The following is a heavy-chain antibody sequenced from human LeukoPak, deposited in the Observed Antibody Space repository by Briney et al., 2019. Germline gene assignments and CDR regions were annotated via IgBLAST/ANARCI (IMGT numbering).Heavy chain of an antibody. CDR1: GFTFSSYA. CDR2: ISYDGSNK. Sequence: GGSLRLSCAASGFTFSSYAMHWVRQAPGKGLEWVAVISYDGSNKYYADSVKGRFTISRDNSKNTLYLQMNSLRAEDTAVYYCAKDRRIQLWLGFDYWGQGTLVTVSS. D-gene: IGHD5-18*01. J-gene: IGHJ4*02. V-gene: IGHV3-30-3*01. CDR3: AKDRRIQLWLGFDY.